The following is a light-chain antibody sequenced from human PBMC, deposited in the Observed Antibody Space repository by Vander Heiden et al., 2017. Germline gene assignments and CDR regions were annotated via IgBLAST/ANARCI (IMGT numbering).Light chain of an antibody. CDR3: QAWDNNIMM. V-gene: IGLV3-1*01. Sequence: SYELTQPPSVSVSPGQTASITCSGDRLGDKYACWYQQKPGQSPVLVIYQDNKLPSGIPDRFSGSTSANTATLTISGTQPMDEADYYCQAWDNNIMMFGGGTKLTVL. CDR1: RLGDKY. CDR2: QDN. J-gene: IGLJ3*02.